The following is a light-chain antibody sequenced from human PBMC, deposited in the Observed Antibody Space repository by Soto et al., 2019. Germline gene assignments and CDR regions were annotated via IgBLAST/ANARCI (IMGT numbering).Light chain of an antibody. V-gene: IGLV4-69*01. CDR2: LNSDGSH. CDR1: SGHSSYD. Sequence: QPVLTQSPSASASLGASVKLTCTLSSGHSSYDIAWHQQQPEKGPRYLMKLNSDGSHSKGDGIPDRFSGSSSGAERYLTISSLQSEDEADYYCQTWGTGDVVFGGGTKLTVL. CDR3: QTWGTGDVV. J-gene: IGLJ2*01.